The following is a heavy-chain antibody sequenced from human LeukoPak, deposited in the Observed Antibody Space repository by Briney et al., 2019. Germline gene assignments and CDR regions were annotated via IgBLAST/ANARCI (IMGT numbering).Heavy chain of an antibody. CDR3: ARDPRFCSTTNCPYGPNP. J-gene: IGHJ5*02. V-gene: IGHV4-30-4*08. Sequence: PSETLSLTCIVSGGSIRSGDYYWRWIRQPPGKGLEWIGFIFYSGTTSYNPSLKSRVTISIDTSKNQFSMKLTSVTAADTAVYYCARDPRFCSTTNCPYGPNPWGQGTLVTVSS. CDR1: GGSIRSGDYY. D-gene: IGHD2-2*01. CDR2: IFYSGTT.